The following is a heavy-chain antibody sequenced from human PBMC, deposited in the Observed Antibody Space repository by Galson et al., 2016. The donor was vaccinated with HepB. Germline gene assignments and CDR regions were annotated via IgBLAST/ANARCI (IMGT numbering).Heavy chain of an antibody. Sequence: SLRLSCAASGFSFSTFAMSWVRQAPGKGLEWISGITGTGGGTYYADSVKGRFTISRDTSKNTLFLQLSSPRVEDTAVYYCARDRGFYSSTWDWGQGTLVTVSS. V-gene: IGHV3-23*01. CDR2: ITGTGGGT. CDR3: ARDRGFYSSTWD. CDR1: GFSFSTFA. D-gene: IGHD2-2*01. J-gene: IGHJ4*02.